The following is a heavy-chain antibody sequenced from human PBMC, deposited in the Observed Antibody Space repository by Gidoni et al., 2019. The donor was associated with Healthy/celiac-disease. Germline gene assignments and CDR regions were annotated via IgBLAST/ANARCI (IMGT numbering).Heavy chain of an antibody. V-gene: IGHV3-64D*06. CDR2: ISGNGGST. CDR3: VKDHRIHRADYFDY. CDR1: GFPFSSYA. J-gene: IGHJ4*02. D-gene: IGHD3-16*02. Sequence: EVQLVESGGGLVQPGGSLRLSCSASGFPFSSYAMHWVRQAPGKGLEYVSAISGNGGSTYYADSVKGRFTISRDNSKNTLYLQMSSLRAEDTAVYYCVKDHRIHRADYFDYWGQGTLVTVSS.